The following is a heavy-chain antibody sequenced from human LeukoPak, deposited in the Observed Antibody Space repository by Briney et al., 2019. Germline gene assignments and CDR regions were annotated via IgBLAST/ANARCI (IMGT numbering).Heavy chain of an antibody. J-gene: IGHJ4*02. CDR3: AIAAAGYYFDY. CDR2: ISGSGGST. D-gene: IGHD6-13*01. CDR1: GFTFSSYA. V-gene: IGHV3-23*01. Sequence: GGSLRLSCAASGFTFSSYAMSWVRQSPGKGLEWVSAISGSGGSTYYADSVKGRFTISRGNSKNTLYLQMNSLRAEDTAVYYCAIAAAGYYFDYWGQGTLVTVSS.